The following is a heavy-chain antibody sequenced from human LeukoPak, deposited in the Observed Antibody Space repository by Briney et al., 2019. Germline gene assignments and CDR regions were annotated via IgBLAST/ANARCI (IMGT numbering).Heavy chain of an antibody. J-gene: IGHJ5*02. CDR3: ARDRGVVVPAAMGRFDP. D-gene: IGHD2-2*01. Sequence: SVKVSCKASGGTFSSYAISWVRQAPGQGLEWMGGIIAIFGTANYAQKFQGRVTITADESTSTDYMELRSQRSEDTAVYYCARDRGVVVPAAMGRFDPWGQGTLVTVSS. CDR1: GGTFSSYA. CDR2: IIAIFGTA. V-gene: IGHV1-69*13.